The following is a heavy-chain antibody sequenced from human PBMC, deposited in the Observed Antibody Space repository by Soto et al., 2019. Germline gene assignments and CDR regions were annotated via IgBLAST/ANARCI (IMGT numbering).Heavy chain of an antibody. Sequence: QVQLQESGPGLVKPSETLSLTCTVSGGSISSYYWSWIRQPPGKGLEWIGYIYYSGSTNYNPSLKSRVTISVDKSKNQFALKLGSVAAADTAVYYCARDGEAYYRCGYYPWFFELWGRGTLVTVSS. CDR3: ARDGEAYYRCGYYPWFFEL. V-gene: IGHV4-59*01. J-gene: IGHJ2*01. CDR2: IYYSGST. D-gene: IGHD3-22*01. CDR1: GGSISSYY.